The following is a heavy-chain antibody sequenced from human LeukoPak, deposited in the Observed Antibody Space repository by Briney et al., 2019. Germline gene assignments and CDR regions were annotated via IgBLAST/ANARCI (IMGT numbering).Heavy chain of an antibody. V-gene: IGHV4-4*07. CDR2: IYTSGST. J-gene: IGHJ4*02. Sequence: PSETLSLTCTVSGGSISSYYWSWIRQPAGKGLEWIGRIYTSGSTNYNPSLKSRVTMSVDTSKNQISLKVNSVTAADTAVYYCARESYSSSYLFDFWGQGTLVTVSP. CDR3: ARESYSSSYLFDF. D-gene: IGHD6-6*01. CDR1: GGSISSYY.